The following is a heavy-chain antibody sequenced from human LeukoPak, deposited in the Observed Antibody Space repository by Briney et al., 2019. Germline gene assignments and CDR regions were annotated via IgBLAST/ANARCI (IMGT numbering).Heavy chain of an antibody. J-gene: IGHJ4*02. CDR1: RFTFSSYG. CDR3: ARDVLHYYDSSGYADY. D-gene: IGHD3-22*01. CDR2: ISTPGSAV. Sequence: GGSLRLSCAASRFTFSSYGMHWVRQAPGKGLEWVSSISTPGSAVYYADSVKGRFTISRDNAKNSLYLQMNSLRAEDTAVYYCARDVLHYYDSSGYADYWGQGTLVTVSS. V-gene: IGHV3-21*01.